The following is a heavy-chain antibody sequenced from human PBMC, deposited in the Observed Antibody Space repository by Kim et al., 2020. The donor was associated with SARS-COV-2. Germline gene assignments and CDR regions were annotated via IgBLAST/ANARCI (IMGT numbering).Heavy chain of an antibody. CDR2: IDPSDSYT. D-gene: IGHD3-22*01. CDR1: GYSFTSYW. Sequence: GESLKISCKGSGYSFTSYWISWVRQMPGKGLEWMGRIDPSDSYTNYSPSFQGHVTISADKSISTAYLQWSSLKASDTAMYYCARSFPPSYYDSSGYYYNWFDPWGQGTLVTVSS. CDR3: ARSFPPSYYDSSGYYYNWFDP. J-gene: IGHJ5*02. V-gene: IGHV5-10-1*01.